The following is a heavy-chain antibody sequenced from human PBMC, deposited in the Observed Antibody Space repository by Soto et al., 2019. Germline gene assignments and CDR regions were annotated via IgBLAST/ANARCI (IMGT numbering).Heavy chain of an antibody. V-gene: IGHV3-23*01. D-gene: IGHD6-19*01. CDR2: ISGSGGST. CDR1: GFTFSSYA. J-gene: IGHJ4*02. CDR3: AKDYGAVDCTQDS. Sequence: EVQLLESGGGLVQPGGSLRLSCAASGFTFSSYAMSWVRQAPGKGLEWVSAISGSGGSTYYADSVKGRFTISRDNSKNTLYLQMNSLRAEDKAVYYCAKDYGAVDCTQDSWGQGSLVTVSS.